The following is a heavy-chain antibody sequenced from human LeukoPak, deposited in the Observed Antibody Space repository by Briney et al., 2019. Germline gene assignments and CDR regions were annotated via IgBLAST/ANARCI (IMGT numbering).Heavy chain of an antibody. CDR3: AKETGYSSGWYRAFDY. Sequence: GGSLRLSCAASGFTFSSYEMNWVRQAPGKGLEWVSYISTSGSTKYYADSVKGRFTISRDNSKNTLYLQMNSLRAEDTAVYYCAKETGYSSGWYRAFDYWGQGTLVTVSS. V-gene: IGHV3-48*03. J-gene: IGHJ4*02. CDR1: GFTFSSYE. D-gene: IGHD6-19*01. CDR2: ISTSGSTK.